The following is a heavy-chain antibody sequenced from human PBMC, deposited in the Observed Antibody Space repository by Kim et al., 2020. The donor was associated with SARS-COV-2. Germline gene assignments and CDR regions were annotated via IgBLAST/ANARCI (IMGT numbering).Heavy chain of an antibody. Sequence: SETLSLTCTVSGGSISSGGYYWSWIRQPPGKGLEWIGYIYYSGSTYYNPSLKSRVTISVDTSKNQFSLKLSSVTAADTAVYYCACYYYDSSGYSPNDYWGQGTLVTVSS. CDR1: GGSISSGGYY. CDR2: IYYSGST. CDR3: ACYYYDSSGYSPNDY. V-gene: IGHV4-31*03. J-gene: IGHJ4*02. D-gene: IGHD3-22*01.